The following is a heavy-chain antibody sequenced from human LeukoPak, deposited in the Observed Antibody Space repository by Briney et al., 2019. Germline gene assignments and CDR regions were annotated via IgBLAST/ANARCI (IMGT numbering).Heavy chain of an antibody. CDR3: ARDWAGRDSDRSGYYPSWFDP. CDR2: VYHNGRT. V-gene: IGHV4-4*02. D-gene: IGHD3-22*01. J-gene: IGHJ5*02. CDR1: GGSITRTNC. Sequence: PSETLSLTCAVSGGSITRTNCWTWVRQPPGKGLEWIGEVYHNGRTNYNPSLQSRITISVDKSKNQFSLNLTSVTTADTAIYYCARDWAGRDSDRSGYYPSWFDPWGQGVLVTVSS.